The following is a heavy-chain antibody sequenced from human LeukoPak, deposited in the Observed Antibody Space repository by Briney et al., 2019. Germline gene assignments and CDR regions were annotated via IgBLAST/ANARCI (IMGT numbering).Heavy chain of an antibody. V-gene: IGHV5-51*01. CDR1: GYSFTSYW. Sequence: KHGESLKISCKGSGYSFTSYWIAWVRPMPGKGLEWMGIIYPGDSDTRYSPSFQGQVTISVDKSVSAAYLQWSSLKASDTAMYYCASPPTRECSSISCPLSYWGQGTLVTVSS. CDR2: IYPGDSDT. D-gene: IGHD2-2*01. J-gene: IGHJ4*02. CDR3: ASPPTRECSSISCPLSY.